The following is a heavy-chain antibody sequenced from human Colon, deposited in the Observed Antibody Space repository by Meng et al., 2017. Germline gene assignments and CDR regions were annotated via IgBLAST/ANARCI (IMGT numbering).Heavy chain of an antibody. V-gene: IGHV3-30*04. D-gene: IGHD1-20*01. CDR1: GFIFSYYA. CDR2: TSYDEKNR. CDR3: ARGDNWNDLDY. Sequence: GESLKISCTASGFIFSYYAIHWVRQAPGQGLEWVAVTSYDEKNRYYADSVKGRFTISRDNSKGTLYLEMNSLRPEDTAVYYCARGDNWNDLDYWGQGTLVTVSS. J-gene: IGHJ4*02.